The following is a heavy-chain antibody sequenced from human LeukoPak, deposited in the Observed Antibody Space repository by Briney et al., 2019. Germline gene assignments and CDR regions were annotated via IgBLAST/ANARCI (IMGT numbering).Heavy chain of an antibody. V-gene: IGHV4-31*03. CDR3: ARVVLLWFGEPHTFDI. CDR2: IYYSGST. D-gene: IGHD3-10*01. CDR1: GGSISSGGYY. J-gene: IGHJ3*02. Sequence: PSETLSLTCTVSGGSISSGGYYWSWIRQHPGKGLEWIGYIYYSGSTYYNPSLKSRVTISVDTSKNQFSLKLSSVTAADTAVYYCARVVLLWFGEPHTFDIWGQGTMVTVS.